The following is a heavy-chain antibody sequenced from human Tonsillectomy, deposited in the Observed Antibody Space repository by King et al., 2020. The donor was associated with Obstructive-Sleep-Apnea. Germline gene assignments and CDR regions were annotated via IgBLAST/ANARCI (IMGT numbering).Heavy chain of an antibody. CDR1: GGSISTYY. V-gene: IGHV4-59*03. CDR3: AKNLSPTD. CDR2: IYYSGST. Sequence: QLQESGPGLVKPSATLSLTCTVSGGSISTYYWSWIRQPPGKGLEWIGYIYYSGSTKYNPSLKSRVTISVDTSKNQFSLKLSSVTAADTAVYYCAKNLSPTDWGQGTLVTVSS. J-gene: IGHJ4*02. D-gene: IGHD4-17*01.